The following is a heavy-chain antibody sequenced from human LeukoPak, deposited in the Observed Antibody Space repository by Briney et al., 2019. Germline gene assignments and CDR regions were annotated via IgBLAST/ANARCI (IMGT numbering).Heavy chain of an antibody. J-gene: IGHJ4*02. CDR1: GGSFSGYY. CDR3: ATQAPYYDILTGYYNDY. CDR2: INQSGTT. D-gene: IGHD3-9*01. V-gene: IGHV4-34*01. Sequence: SETLSLTCAVYGGSFSGYYWNWIRQPPGKGLEWIGEINQSGTTNYNPSLKSRVTISVDTSKNQFSLKLSSVTAADTAVYYCATQAPYYDILTGYYNDYWGQGTLVTVSS.